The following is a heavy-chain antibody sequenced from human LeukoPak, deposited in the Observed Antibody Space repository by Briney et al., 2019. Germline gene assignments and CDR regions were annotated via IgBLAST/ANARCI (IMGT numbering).Heavy chain of an antibody. Sequence: ASVRVSCKASGYTFTSYDINWVRQATGQGLEWMGWMNPNSGNTGYAQKFQGRVTMTRNTSISTAYMELSSLRSEDTAVYYCARSGSTLISWFDPWGQGTLVTVSS. CDR2: MNPNSGNT. D-gene: IGHD2-2*01. CDR3: ARSGSTLISWFDP. CDR1: GYTFTSYD. J-gene: IGHJ5*02. V-gene: IGHV1-8*01.